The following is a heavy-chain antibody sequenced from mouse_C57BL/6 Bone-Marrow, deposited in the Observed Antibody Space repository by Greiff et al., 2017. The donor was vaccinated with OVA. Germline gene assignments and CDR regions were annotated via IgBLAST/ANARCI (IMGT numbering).Heavy chain of an antibody. Sequence: EVQLVESGGGLVQPGGSLKLSCAASGFTFSDYGMAWVRQAPRTGPEWVAFISNLAYSIYYADTVTGRFTISRENAKNTLCLEMSSLRSEDTAMYYCASGYDGSFAYWGQGTLVTVSA. V-gene: IGHV5-15*01. CDR1: GFTFSDYG. J-gene: IGHJ3*01. CDR2: ISNLAYSI. D-gene: IGHD2-3*01. CDR3: ASGYDGSFAY.